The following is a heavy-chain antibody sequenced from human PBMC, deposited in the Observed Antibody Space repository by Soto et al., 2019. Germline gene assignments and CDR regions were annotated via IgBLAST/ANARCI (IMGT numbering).Heavy chain of an antibody. CDR2: MNPNSGNT. CDR3: ARGLRGGIAVAGTYYYYYGMDV. CDR1: GYTFTSYD. Sequence: ASVKVSCKASGYTFTSYDINWVRQATGQGLEWMGWMNPNSGNTGYAQKFQGRVTMTRNTSISTAYMELSSLRSEDTVVYYCARGLRGGIAVAGTYYYYYGMDVWGQGTKVTVSS. V-gene: IGHV1-8*01. J-gene: IGHJ6*02. D-gene: IGHD6-19*01.